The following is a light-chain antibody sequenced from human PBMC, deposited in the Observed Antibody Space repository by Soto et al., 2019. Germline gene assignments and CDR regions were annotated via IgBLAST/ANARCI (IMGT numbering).Light chain of an antibody. CDR1: SSDVGSYNL. V-gene: IGLV2-23*01. Sequence: LTQPASVSGSPGQSITISCTGTSSDVGSYNLVSWYQQHPGKAPKLMIYEGSKRPSGVSNRFSGSKSGNTASLTISGLQAEDEADYYCCSYAGSSFWVFGTGTKVTVL. CDR3: CSYAGSSFWV. CDR2: EGS. J-gene: IGLJ1*01.